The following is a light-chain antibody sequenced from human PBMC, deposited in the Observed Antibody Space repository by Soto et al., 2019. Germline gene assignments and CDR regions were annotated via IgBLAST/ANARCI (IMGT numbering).Light chain of an antibody. Sequence: EVVLAQSPDTLSLSPGERATLSCRASQSVSSNSLAWYQQTPRQAPRLIVSASSSRTGVIADRFSGSGSGADFPLTSSRLDPEFVAVYYCQQYDFSPLTFGRGTTVEIQ. CDR3: QQYDFSPLT. V-gene: IGKV3-20*01. J-gene: IGKJ4*01. CDR2: ASS. CDR1: QSVSSNS.